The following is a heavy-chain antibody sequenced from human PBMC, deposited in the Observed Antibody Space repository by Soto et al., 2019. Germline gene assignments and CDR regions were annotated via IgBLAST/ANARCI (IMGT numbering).Heavy chain of an antibody. CDR1: GYTFTSYD. Sequence: QGQLVQSGDEVKKPGASVKVSCKASGYTFTSYDINWVRQAPGQGLEWMGWISGYNGNTNYARKVQGRVTMTADTSTSTAYIELRSLRSDDTAVYYWARVSSSAWYTAAYWGQGTLVTVSS. D-gene: IGHD6-19*01. V-gene: IGHV1-18*01. CDR2: ISGYNGNT. CDR3: ARVSSSAWYTAAY. J-gene: IGHJ4*02.